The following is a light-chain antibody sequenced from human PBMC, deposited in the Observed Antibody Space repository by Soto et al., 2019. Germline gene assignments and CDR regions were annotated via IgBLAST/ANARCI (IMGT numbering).Light chain of an antibody. CDR1: QSISSW. V-gene: IGKV1-5*03. CDR2: KAS. J-gene: IGKJ1*01. CDR3: QQYNSS. Sequence: DIQMTQSPSTLSAPVGDRVTITCRASQSISSWLAWYQQKPGKAPKLLIYKASNLESGVPSRFSGNGTGTEFTLTNSSLQPDDFATYYCQQYNSSFGQGTKVDIK.